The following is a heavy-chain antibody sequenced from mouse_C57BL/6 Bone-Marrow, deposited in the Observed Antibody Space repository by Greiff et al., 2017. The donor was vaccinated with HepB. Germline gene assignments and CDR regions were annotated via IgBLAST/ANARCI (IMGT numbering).Heavy chain of an antibody. J-gene: IGHJ3*01. Sequence: QVQLKQSGPGLVQPSQSLSITCTVSGFSLTSYGVHWVRQSPGKGLEWLGVIWGGGSTDYNAAFISRLSISKDNSKSHVFFKMNGLRADDTAIYYCARGGGTFEFAYWGQGTLVTVSA. CDR3: ARGGGTFEFAY. D-gene: IGHD4-1*01. CDR2: IWGGGST. V-gene: IGHV2-2*01. CDR1: GFSLTSYG.